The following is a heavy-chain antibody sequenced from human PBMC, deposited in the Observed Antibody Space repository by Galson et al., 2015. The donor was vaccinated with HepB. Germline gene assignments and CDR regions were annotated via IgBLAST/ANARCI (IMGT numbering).Heavy chain of an antibody. CDR3: ARETGFYPDY. CDR1: GFTFSSHW. D-gene: IGHD3-9*01. J-gene: IGHJ4*02. Sequence: SLRLSCAASGFTFSSHWMTWVRQAPGKGLEWVANIKQDGSEKYYVDYVKGQFTISRDNAKKSLYLQMDSLGDEDTAVYYCARETGFYPDYWGQGTLVTVSS. CDR2: IKQDGSEK. V-gene: IGHV3-7*01.